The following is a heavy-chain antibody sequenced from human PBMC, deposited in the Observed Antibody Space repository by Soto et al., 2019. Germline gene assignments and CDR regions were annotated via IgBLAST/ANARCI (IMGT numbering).Heavy chain of an antibody. CDR1: GGSVSSGGFY. CDR3: TREAGY. V-gene: IGHV4-31*03. J-gene: IGHJ4*02. D-gene: IGHD6-25*01. CDR2: MYNDGRT. Sequence: KSSETLSLTCTVSGGSVSSGGFYWNWIRQHPGKGLEWIGYMYNDGRTEYNPSLKSRVSISVDTPKNQFSLKVMSVTVADTAVYYCTREAGYWGKG.